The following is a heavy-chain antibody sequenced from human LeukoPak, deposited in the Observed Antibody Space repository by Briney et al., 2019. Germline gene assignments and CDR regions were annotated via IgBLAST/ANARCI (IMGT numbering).Heavy chain of an antibody. V-gene: IGHV1-24*01. CDR3: ATDSYYYDSSGHDAFDI. CDR1: GYTLTELS. J-gene: IGHJ3*02. D-gene: IGHD3-22*01. CDR2: FDPEDGET. Sequence: ASVKVSCKVSGYTLTELSMHWVRQAPGKGLEWMGGFDPEDGETIYVQKFQGRVTMTEDTSTDTAYMELSSLRSEDTAVYYCATDSYYYDSSGHDAFDIWGQGTMVTVSS.